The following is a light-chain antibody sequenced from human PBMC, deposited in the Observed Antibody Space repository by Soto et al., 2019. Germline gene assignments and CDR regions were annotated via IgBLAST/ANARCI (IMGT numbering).Light chain of an antibody. V-gene: IGKV3-15*01. CDR2: GAS. CDR1: QSVSSY. CDR3: QQYNTWPRT. Sequence: EIVMTQSPSTLSVSPGERATLSCRASQSVSSYLAWYQQKPGQAPRLLIYGASTRATGIPARFSGSGSGTEFTLTISSLQSEDFAVYYCQQYNTWPRTFGQRTKVDIK. J-gene: IGKJ1*01.